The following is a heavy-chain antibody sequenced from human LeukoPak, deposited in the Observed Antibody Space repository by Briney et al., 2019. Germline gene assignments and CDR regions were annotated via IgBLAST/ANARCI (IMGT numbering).Heavy chain of an antibody. D-gene: IGHD3-3*01. Sequence: SETLPLTCTVSGGSISSGDYYWTWVRQPPGKGLEWIGYIYYSGNIYYNPSLKSRVTISVDTSKNQFSLKLSSVTAADTAVYYCAREGITIFGVPERYFDYWGQGTLVAVSS. V-gene: IGHV4-30-4*08. CDR3: AREGITIFGVPERYFDY. CDR1: GGSISSGDYY. J-gene: IGHJ4*02. CDR2: IYYSGNI.